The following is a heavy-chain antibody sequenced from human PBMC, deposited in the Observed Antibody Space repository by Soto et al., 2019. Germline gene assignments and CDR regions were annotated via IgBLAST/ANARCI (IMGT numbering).Heavy chain of an antibody. Sequence: GASVKVSCKASGYTFTSYGISWVRQAPGQGLEWMGWISAYNGNTNYAQKLQGRVTMTTDTSTSTAYMELRSLRSDDTAVYYCARDYGSEYYYYYGMDVWGQGTTVTVSS. CDR1: GYTFTSYG. D-gene: IGHD1-26*01. CDR3: ARDYGSEYYYYYGMDV. J-gene: IGHJ6*02. V-gene: IGHV1-18*01. CDR2: ISAYNGNT.